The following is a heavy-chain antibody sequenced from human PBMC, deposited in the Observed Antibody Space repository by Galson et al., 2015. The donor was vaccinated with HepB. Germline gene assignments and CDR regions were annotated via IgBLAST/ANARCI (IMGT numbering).Heavy chain of an antibody. Sequence: SVKVSCKASGGTFSSYAISWVRQAPGQGLEWMGGIIPIFGTANYAQKFQGRVTITADESTSTAYMELSSLRSEDTAVYYCARDNWGGDCSHPRLYIHDGPPGNAFDIWGQGTLVTVSS. CDR1: GGTFSSYA. D-gene: IGHD2-21*01. CDR2: IIPIFGTA. CDR3: ARDNWGGDCSHPRLYIHDGPPGNAFDI. J-gene: IGHJ4*02. V-gene: IGHV1-69*13.